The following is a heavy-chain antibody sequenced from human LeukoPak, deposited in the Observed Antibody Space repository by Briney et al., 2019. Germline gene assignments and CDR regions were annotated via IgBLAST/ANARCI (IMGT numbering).Heavy chain of an antibody. J-gene: IGHJ4*02. Sequence: GGFLRLSCAASGFTFSSFSMNWVRQAPGKGLEWISYIASSSSSMYYADSVKGRFTISRDNAKNSLYLQMNSLTAEDTAVYYCARVIGSYGDSAYWGQGTLVTVSS. V-gene: IGHV3-48*04. CDR3: ARVIGSYGDSAY. CDR2: IASSSSSM. D-gene: IGHD4-17*01. CDR1: GFTFSSFS.